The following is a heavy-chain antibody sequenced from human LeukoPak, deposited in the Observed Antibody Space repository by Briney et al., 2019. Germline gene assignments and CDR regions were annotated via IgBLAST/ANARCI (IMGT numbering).Heavy chain of an antibody. CDR1: GSTFSDYW. CDR2: INGDGSST. D-gene: IGHD3-10*01. Sequence: GGSLRLSCAASGSTFSDYWMPWVRHAPGKGLVWVARINGDGSSTTYVESVRGRFTISRDNAKKTLYLQMNSLRAEDAAVYYCARDMYSMSSARGAYWGQGTLVTVSS. CDR3: ARDMYSMSSARGAY. V-gene: IGHV3-74*01. J-gene: IGHJ4*02.